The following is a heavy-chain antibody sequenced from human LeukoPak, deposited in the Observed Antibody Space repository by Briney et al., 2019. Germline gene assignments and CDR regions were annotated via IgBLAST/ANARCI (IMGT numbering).Heavy chain of an antibody. D-gene: IGHD6-19*01. J-gene: IGHJ5*02. Sequence: GGSLRLSCAASGFTVSSNYMSWVRQAPGKGLEWVSVVYSGGSTYYADSVKGRFTISRDNSKNTLYLQMNSLRAEDTAVYYCARSSGWRYNWFDPWGQGTLVTVSS. CDR1: GFTVSSNY. V-gene: IGHV3-53*01. CDR2: VYSGGST. CDR3: ARSSGWRYNWFDP.